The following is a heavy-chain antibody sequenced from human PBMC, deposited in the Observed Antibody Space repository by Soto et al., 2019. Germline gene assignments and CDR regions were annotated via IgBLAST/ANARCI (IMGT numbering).Heavy chain of an antibody. CDR2: IKSKTDGGTT. Sequence: EVQLVESGGGLVKPGGSLRLSCAASGFTFSNAWMNWVRQAPGKGLEWVGRIKSKTDGGTTDYAAPVKGRFTISRDDSKKTLDLQMNSLKTEDTAMYYCTTDPKGIWSGPYWGQGTLVTVSS. J-gene: IGHJ4*02. CDR3: TTDPKGIWSGPY. V-gene: IGHV3-15*07. CDR1: GFTFSNAW. D-gene: IGHD3-3*01.